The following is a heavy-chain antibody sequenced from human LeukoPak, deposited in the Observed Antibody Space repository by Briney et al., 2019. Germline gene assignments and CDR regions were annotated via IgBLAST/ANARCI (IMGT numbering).Heavy chain of an antibody. J-gene: IGHJ4*02. V-gene: IGHV4-38-2*01. CDR1: GYSLGKNYY. CDR2: IYGRAST. CDR3: ARYDSRGSASTKFDY. Sequence: PSETLSLTCAVSGYSLGKNYYWGWIRQSPGKGLEWLGRIYGRASTSYNPSLMNRVTMSVDTSKNHFSLQLTSVTAADTAVYYCARYDSRGSASTKFDYWGPGIQVTVSS. D-gene: IGHD3-3*01.